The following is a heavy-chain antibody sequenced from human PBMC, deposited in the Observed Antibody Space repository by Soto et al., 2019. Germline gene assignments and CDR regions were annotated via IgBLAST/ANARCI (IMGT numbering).Heavy chain of an antibody. CDR3: CYFDY. CDR1: GFTFSDDI. Sequence: GGSLRLSCAASGFTFSDDILTWVRQAPGMGLEWVSSITGNNYTYYADSLRGRFTIPRVNAKNTLFLQMTSLKAEDTAVYYGCYFDYRGQGTLVTVSS. J-gene: IGHJ4*02. V-gene: IGHV3-21*01. CDR2: ITGNNYT.